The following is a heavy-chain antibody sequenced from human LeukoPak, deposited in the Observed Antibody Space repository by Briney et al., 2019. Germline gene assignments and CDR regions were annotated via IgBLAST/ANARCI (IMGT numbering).Heavy chain of an antibody. D-gene: IGHD5-12*01. V-gene: IGHV3-33*01. CDR3: ALGNPLPATYPIDY. Sequence: PGGSLRLSCAASGFTFTSYGMHWVRQAPGKGLEWVAIIWYDGNNKHYADSVKGRFTISRDTSTNTVYLQMNSLRAEDTAVYYCALGNPLPATYPIDYWGRGILVPVSS. J-gene: IGHJ4*02. CDR2: IWYDGNNK. CDR1: GFTFTSYG.